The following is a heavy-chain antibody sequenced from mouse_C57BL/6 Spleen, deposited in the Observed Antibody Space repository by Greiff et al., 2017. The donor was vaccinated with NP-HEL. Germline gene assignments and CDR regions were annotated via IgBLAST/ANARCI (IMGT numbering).Heavy chain of an antibody. D-gene: IGHD2-5*01. CDR3: ARFPYYSTYYAMDY. Sequence: EVKLQESGPELVKPGASVKISCKASGYSFTDYNMNWVKQSNGKSLEWIGVINPNYGTTSYNQKFKGKATLTVDQSSSTAYMQLNSLTSEDSAVYYCARFPYYSTYYAMDYWGQGTSVTVSS. V-gene: IGHV1-39*01. CDR2: INPNYGTT. J-gene: IGHJ4*01. CDR1: GYSFTDYN.